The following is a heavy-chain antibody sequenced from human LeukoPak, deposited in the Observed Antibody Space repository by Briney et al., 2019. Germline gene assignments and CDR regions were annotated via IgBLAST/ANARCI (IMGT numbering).Heavy chain of an antibody. Sequence: GGSLRLSCAASGFTFDAYAMHWVRQAPGKGLEWVSGISWNGGGMGYAVSVKGRFTIPRDNAKNSLCLQMNSLRDEDTALYYCAKDITGGRSSPYFDSWGQGTLVTVSS. J-gene: IGHJ4*02. CDR3: AKDITGGRSSPYFDS. CDR1: GFTFDAYA. V-gene: IGHV3-9*01. D-gene: IGHD6-6*01. CDR2: ISWNGGGM.